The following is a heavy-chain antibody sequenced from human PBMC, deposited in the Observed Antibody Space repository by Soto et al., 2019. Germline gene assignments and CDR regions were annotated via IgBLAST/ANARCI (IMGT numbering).Heavy chain of an antibody. CDR3: ARDPARSGWFDP. V-gene: IGHV1-3*01. CDR2: INAGNGNT. J-gene: IGHJ5*02. Sequence: GASVKVSCKASGYTFTSYAMHWVRQAPGQRLEWMGWINAGNGNTKYSQKFQGRVTITRDTSASTAYMELSSLRSEDTAVYYCARDPARSGWFDPWGQGTLVTVSS. CDR1: GYTFTSYA. D-gene: IGHD2-2*01.